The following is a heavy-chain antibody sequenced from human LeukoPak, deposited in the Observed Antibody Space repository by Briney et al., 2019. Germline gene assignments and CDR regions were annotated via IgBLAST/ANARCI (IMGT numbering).Heavy chain of an antibody. D-gene: IGHD3-22*01. V-gene: IGHV3-30*14. CDR3: ARDKLSDYYDSSGYSPMMGMDV. CDR2: ISYDGSRQ. CDR1: GFTFTYYA. J-gene: IGHJ6*02. Sequence: GRSLRLSCAASGFTFTYYAMHWVRQAPGKGLELVALISYDGSRQYYTDSVKGRFIISRDNSKNTLYLQMNSLRAEDTAVYYCARDKLSDYYDSSGYSPMMGMDVWGQGTTVTVSS.